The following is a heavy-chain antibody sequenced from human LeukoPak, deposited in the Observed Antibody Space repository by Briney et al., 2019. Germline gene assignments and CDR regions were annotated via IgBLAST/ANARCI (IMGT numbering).Heavy chain of an antibody. CDR3: AREEEQWLPSHRFDY. V-gene: IGHV7-4-1*02. Sequence: GASVKVSCKASGYTFTSYAMNWVRQAPGQGLEWMGWINTNTGNPTYAQGFTGRFVFSLDTSVSTAYLQISSLKAEDTAVYYCAREEEQWLPSHRFDYWGQGTLVTVSS. CDR2: INTNTGNP. D-gene: IGHD6-19*01. CDR1: GYTFTSYA. J-gene: IGHJ4*02.